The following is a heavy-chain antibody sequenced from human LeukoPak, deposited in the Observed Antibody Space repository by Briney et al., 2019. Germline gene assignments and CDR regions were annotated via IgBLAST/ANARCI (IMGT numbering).Heavy chain of an antibody. V-gene: IGHV3-30*01. CDR2: ISYDGSNK. D-gene: IGHD6-19*01. J-gene: IGHJ4*02. CDR1: GFTFSSYA. Sequence: GGSLRLSCAASGFTFSSYAMHWVRQAPGKGLEGVAVISYDGSNKYYADSVKGRFTISRDNSKNTLYLQMNSLRAEDTAVYYCARDGVVTAVAGYFDYWGQGTLVTVSS. CDR3: ARDGVVTAVAGYFDY.